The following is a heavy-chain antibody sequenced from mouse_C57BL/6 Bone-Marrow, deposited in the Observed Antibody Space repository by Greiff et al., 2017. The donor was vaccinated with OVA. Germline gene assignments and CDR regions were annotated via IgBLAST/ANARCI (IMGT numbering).Heavy chain of an antibody. V-gene: IGHV14-4*01. CDR1: GFNIQDDY. CDR3: TTDGSYAMDY. Sequence: VQLQQSGAELVRPGASVQLSCTASGFNIQDDYMHWVKQRPEQGLEWIGWIDPENGDTEYASKFQGKATITADTSSNTAYLQLSSLTSEDTAVYYCTTDGSYAMDYWGQGTSVTVSS. D-gene: IGHD2-3*01. CDR2: IDPENGDT. J-gene: IGHJ4*01.